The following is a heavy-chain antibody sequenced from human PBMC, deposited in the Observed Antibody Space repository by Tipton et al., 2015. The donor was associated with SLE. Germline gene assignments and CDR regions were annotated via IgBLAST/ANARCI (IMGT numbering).Heavy chain of an antibody. V-gene: IGHV4-59*01. CDR2: IYYSGST. J-gene: IGHJ4*02. CDR3: ARIHPNNYGDYGPFDY. Sequence: TLSLTCTVSGGSISSYYWSWIRQPPGKGLEWIGYIYYSGSTNYNPSLKSRVTISVDTSKNQFSLKLSSVTAADTAVYYCARIHPNNYGDYGPFDYWGQGILVTVSS. D-gene: IGHD4-17*01. CDR1: GGSISSYY.